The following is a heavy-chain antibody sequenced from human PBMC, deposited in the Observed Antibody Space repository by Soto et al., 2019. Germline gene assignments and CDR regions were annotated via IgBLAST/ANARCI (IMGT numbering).Heavy chain of an antibody. V-gene: IGHV4-59*01. CDR1: GASISSSY. J-gene: IGHJ4*02. CDR3: ARVRGDSGSYYFDS. D-gene: IGHD3-10*01. Sequence: SETLSLTCTVSGASISSSYWSWIRQPPGKGLEWIGYISQRGSTNFNPSLMGRVTISVDTSKNEFSLRLNSVTAADTAVHYCARVRGDSGSYYFDSWGLGILVTVSS. CDR2: ISQRGST.